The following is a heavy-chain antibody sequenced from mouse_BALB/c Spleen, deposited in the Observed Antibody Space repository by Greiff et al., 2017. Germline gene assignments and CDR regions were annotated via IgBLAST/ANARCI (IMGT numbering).Heavy chain of an antibody. J-gene: IGHJ2*01. D-gene: IGHD1-1*01. Sequence: EVQVVESGGGLVQPGGSLKLSCAASGFDFSRYWMSWVRQAPGKGLEWIGEINPDSSTINYTPYLKDKFIIYRDNAKNTLYMQMSKLRSEDTSLYYCARRGYYYGSSFGDYFDYWGQGTTLTVSS. CDR1: GFDFSRYW. CDR3: ARRGYYYGSSFGDYFDY. CDR2: INPDSSTI. V-gene: IGHV4-1*02.